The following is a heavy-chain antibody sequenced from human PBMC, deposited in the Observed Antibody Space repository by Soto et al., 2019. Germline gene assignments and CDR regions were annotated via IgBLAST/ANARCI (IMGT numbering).Heavy chain of an antibody. D-gene: IGHD6-13*01. J-gene: IGHJ4*02. V-gene: IGHV1-69*12. CDR1: GGTFSSYA. CDR3: ARANAPYSSRPGDY. Sequence: QVQLVQSGAEVKKPGSSVKVSCKASGGTFSSYAISWVRQAPGQGLEWMGGIIPIFGTANYAQKFQGRVTITADESTSTAYMELSSLRSEDTAVYYCARANAPYSSRPGDYWGQGTLVTVSS. CDR2: IIPIFGTA.